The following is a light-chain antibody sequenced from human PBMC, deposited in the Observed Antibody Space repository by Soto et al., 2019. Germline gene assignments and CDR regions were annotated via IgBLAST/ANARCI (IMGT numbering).Light chain of an antibody. CDR1: QSVSSY. Sequence: EIVLTQSPATLSLSPGERATLSCRASQSVSSYLAWYQQKPGQAPRLLIYDASNRASGIPARFSGSGSGTDFTLTFSSLEPEDFAVYYCQQRRNWPPLTFGGGTKVDIK. J-gene: IGKJ4*01. V-gene: IGKV3-11*01. CDR2: DAS. CDR3: QQRRNWPPLT.